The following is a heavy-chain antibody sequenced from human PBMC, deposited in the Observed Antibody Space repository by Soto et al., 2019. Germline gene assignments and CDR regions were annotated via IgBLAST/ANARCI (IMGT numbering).Heavy chain of an antibody. CDR1: GGSISSGDYY. J-gene: IGHJ3*02. Sequence: SETLSLTCTVSGGSISSGDYYWSWIRQHPGKGLEWIGYIYYSGSTYYNPSLKSRVTISVDTSKNQFSLKLSSVTAADTAVYYCARPWPRQEMARRDAFDIWGQGTMVTVSS. V-gene: IGHV4-31*03. CDR3: ARPWPRQEMARRDAFDI. CDR2: IYYSGST.